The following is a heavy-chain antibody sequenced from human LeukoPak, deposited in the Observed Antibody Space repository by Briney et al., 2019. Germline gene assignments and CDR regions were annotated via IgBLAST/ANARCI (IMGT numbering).Heavy chain of an antibody. J-gene: IGHJ4*02. CDR3: ARGSGYSYVDFDY. CDR2: IYYSGST. CDR1: GGSISSGGYY. D-gene: IGHD5-18*01. Sequence: SETLPLTCTVSGGSISSGGYYWSWIRQHPGKGLEWIGYIYYSGSTYYNPSLKSRVTISVDTSKNQFSLKLSSVTAADTAVYYCARGSGYSYVDFDYWGQGTLVTVSS. V-gene: IGHV4-31*03.